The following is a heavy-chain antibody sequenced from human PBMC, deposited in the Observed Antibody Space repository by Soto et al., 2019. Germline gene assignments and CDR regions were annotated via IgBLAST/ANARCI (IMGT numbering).Heavy chain of an antibody. CDR2: ISGSGGST. CDR1: GFTFSSQS. V-gene: IGHV3-23*01. D-gene: IGHD3-16*02. CDR3: AKGVSYRPSYFDY. J-gene: IGHJ4*02. Sequence: GGALRLAWAPAGFTFSSQSMSWVRQAPGKGLEWVSAISGSGGSTYYADSVKGRFTISRDNSKNTLYLQMNSLRAEDTAVYYCAKGVSYRPSYFDYWGQGTLVTVSS.